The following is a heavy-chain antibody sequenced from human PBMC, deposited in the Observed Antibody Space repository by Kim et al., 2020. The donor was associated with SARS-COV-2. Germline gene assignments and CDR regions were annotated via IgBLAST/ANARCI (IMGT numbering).Heavy chain of an antibody. CDR1: GGSFSGYY. CDR3: ARAARLRRENYHYYYYMD. V-gene: IGHV4-34*01. J-gene: IGHJ6*03. Sequence: SETLSLTCAVYGGSFSGYYWSWIRQLPGKGLEWIGEINHSGSTNYNPSLKSRVTISVDTSKNQFSLTLSSVTAADTAVYYCARAARLRRENYHYYYYMD. CDR2: INHSGST. D-gene: IGHD5-12*01.